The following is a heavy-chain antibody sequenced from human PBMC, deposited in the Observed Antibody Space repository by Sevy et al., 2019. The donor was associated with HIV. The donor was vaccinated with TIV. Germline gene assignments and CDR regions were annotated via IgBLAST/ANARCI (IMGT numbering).Heavy chain of an antibody. Sequence: GGSLRLSCAASGFRFDDYTMNWVRQAPDKGLEWVSGVTWNGDNIVYAESVKGRFTVSRDNDKTSLFLQMDSLRAEDTAVYYCARDRRGYFHKSGYLISDAFDVWGQGTLVTVSS. J-gene: IGHJ3*01. CDR1: GFRFDDYT. CDR2: VTWNGDNI. D-gene: IGHD5-12*01. V-gene: IGHV3-20*04. CDR3: ARDRRGYFHKSGYLISDAFDV.